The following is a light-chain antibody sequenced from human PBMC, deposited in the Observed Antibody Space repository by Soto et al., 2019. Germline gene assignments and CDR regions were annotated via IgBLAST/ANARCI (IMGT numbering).Light chain of an antibody. J-gene: IGKJ4*01. V-gene: IGKV3-11*01. Sequence: EMVLTQSPATLSLSPGERATLSCRASQSVSSYLAWYQHKPGQAPRLLIYDGSNRATGIPARFSGSGSGTDFTLTISSLEPEDFAVYYCQQRTNWPLTFGGGTKVEIK. CDR2: DGS. CDR1: QSVSSY. CDR3: QQRTNWPLT.